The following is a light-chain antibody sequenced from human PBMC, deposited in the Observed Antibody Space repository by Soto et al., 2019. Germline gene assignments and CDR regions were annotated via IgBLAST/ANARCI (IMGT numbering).Light chain of an antibody. J-gene: IGKJ1*01. CDR2: GAS. Sequence: EIELTQSPGTLSLSPGERATLSCRASQRVIHLVWYQQKPGQAPRLLFYGASNRATGIPARFSGSGSGTDFTLTISRMEPEDSAVYYCHQYGIVPWTFGQGTKVEIK. CDR3: HQYGIVPWT. CDR1: QRVIH. V-gene: IGKV3-20*01.